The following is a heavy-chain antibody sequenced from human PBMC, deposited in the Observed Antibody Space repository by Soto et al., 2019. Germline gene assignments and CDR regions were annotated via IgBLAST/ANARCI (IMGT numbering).Heavy chain of an antibody. V-gene: IGHV1-18*04. J-gene: IGHJ6*02. CDR2: ISPYNGTT. Sequence: EASVKVSCKASGYTFTTYSISWVRQAPGQGLEWMGWISPYNGTTKYAEKFQGEMTMTTDTATSTAYMDLRSLRSDDTAVYYCARDGERDTGLNFYYYLHGMDAWGQGTRVTVSS. CDR1: GYTFTTYS. CDR3: ARDGERDTGLNFYYYLHGMDA. D-gene: IGHD1-1*01.